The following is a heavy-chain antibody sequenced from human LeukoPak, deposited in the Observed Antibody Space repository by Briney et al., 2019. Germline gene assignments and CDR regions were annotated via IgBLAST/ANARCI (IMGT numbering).Heavy chain of an antibody. Sequence: PGGSLRLSCAASGFTFSSYSMNWVRQAPGKGLEWVSSISSGSSYIYYAGSVKGRFTISRDNAKNSLYLQMNSLRAEDTAVYYCARDLYCSSTSCYLSYYYYYGMDVWGQGTTVTVSS. V-gene: IGHV3-21*01. CDR1: GFTFSSYS. D-gene: IGHD2-2*01. J-gene: IGHJ6*02. CDR3: ARDLYCSSTSCYLSYYYYYGMDV. CDR2: ISSGSSYI.